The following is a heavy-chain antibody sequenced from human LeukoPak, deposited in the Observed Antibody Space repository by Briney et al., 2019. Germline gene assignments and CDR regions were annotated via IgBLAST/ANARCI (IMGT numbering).Heavy chain of an antibody. CDR2: IYHSGST. J-gene: IGHJ4*02. CDR3: ARGIAAAGFDY. CDR1: GGSISSGGYC. D-gene: IGHD6-13*01. V-gene: IGHV4-30-2*01. Sequence: SETLSLTCAVSGGSISSGGYCWSWIRQPPGKGLEWIGYIYHSGSTYYNPSLKSRVTISVDRSKNQFSLKLSSVTAADTAVYYCARGIAAAGFDYWGQGTLVTVSS.